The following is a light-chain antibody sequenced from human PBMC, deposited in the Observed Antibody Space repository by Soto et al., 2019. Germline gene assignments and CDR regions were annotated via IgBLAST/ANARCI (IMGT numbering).Light chain of an antibody. CDR1: SSDVGGYNY. CDR3: SLYTISRIWV. Sequence: QSVLTQPASVSGSSGQSITISCTGTSSDVGGYNYVSWYQQHPGKAPKLLIYAVTNRPSGFSNRFSGSKSGNTASLTISGLQAEDETDYYCSLYTISRIWVFGGGTKLTVL. J-gene: IGLJ3*02. CDR2: AVT. V-gene: IGLV2-14*01.